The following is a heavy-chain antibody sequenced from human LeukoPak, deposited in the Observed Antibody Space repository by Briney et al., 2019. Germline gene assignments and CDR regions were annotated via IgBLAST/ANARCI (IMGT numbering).Heavy chain of an antibody. D-gene: IGHD2-8*01. CDR3: ARDVVLMVYALDY. Sequence: GGSLRLSCAASGFTFSSYWMSWVRQAPGKGLEWVANIKQDGSEKYYVDSVKGRFTISRDNAKNSLYLRMNSLRAEDTAVYYCARDVVLMVYALDYWGQGTLVTVSS. CDR1: GFTFSSYW. J-gene: IGHJ4*02. V-gene: IGHV3-7*01. CDR2: IKQDGSEK.